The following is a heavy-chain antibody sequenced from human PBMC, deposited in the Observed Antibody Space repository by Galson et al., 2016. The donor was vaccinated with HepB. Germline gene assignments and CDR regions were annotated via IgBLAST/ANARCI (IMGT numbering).Heavy chain of an antibody. D-gene: IGHD3-16*02. CDR2: IKQDGSET. CDR1: GFTFSIYW. Sequence: LRLSCAASGFTFSIYWMSWVRQAPGRGLEWVANIKQDGSETHYVDSVKGRFTISRDNAKNSLFLQMDSLRAEDTAVYYCVRVHHYLEGNYRAHYFDCWGQGTLVTVSS. J-gene: IGHJ4*02. CDR3: VRVHHYLEGNYRAHYFDC. V-gene: IGHV3-7*03.